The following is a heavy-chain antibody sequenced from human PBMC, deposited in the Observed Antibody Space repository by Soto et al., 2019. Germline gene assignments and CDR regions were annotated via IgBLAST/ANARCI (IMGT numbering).Heavy chain of an antibody. V-gene: IGHV3-43*01. CDR3: AKDSDHILTGQKRYFDS. CDR1: GFTFNAYT. D-gene: IGHD3-9*01. Sequence: PGGSLRLSCAASGFTFNAYTMHWVRQAPGKGLEWVSLISWDGGITYYGDSVKGRFTVSRDNSDNSLYLQMTSRSSDDTAYYYCAKDSDHILTGQKRYFDSWGQGALVTVSS. J-gene: IGHJ4*02. CDR2: ISWDGGIT.